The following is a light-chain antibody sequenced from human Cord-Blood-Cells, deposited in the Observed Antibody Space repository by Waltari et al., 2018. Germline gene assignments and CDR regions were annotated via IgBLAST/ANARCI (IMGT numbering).Light chain of an antibody. CDR3: SSYTSSSTWV. CDR1: SSDVGGYNY. V-gene: IGLV2-14*03. CDR2: DVS. Sequence: QSALTQPASVYGSPVQSFSIFGTGTSSDVGGYNYVSWYQHHPGKAPKLMIYDVSKRPSGFSNRFSGSKSGNTASLTISGLQAEDEADYYCSSYTSSSTWVFGGGTKLTVL. J-gene: IGLJ3*02.